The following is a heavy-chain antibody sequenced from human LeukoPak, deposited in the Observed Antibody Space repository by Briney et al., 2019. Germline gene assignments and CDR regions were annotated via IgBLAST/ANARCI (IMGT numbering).Heavy chain of an antibody. D-gene: IGHD3-22*01. CDR1: GFTFSHYN. J-gene: IGHJ4*02. V-gene: IGHV3-21*01. CDR3: ARDSLTMIVGRQKRGLDY. Sequence: GGPVSLLCAPCGFTFSHYNMNGLREARGEGGVCVSYNRGSTPYVYYADSVKGRFTISRDNDKNSLYLQMNSLRAEDTAVYYCARDSLTMIVGRQKRGLDYWGQGTLVTVSS. CDR2: NRGSTPYV.